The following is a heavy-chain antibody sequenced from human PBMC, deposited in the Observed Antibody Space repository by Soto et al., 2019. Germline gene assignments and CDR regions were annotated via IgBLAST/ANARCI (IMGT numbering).Heavy chain of an antibody. CDR1: GYSFTSYW. J-gene: IGHJ6*02. V-gene: IGHV5-51*01. D-gene: IGHD5-18*01. CDR2: IYPGDSDT. CDR3: AIAGTPGGYSYGYYYGMEV. Sequence: PGESLKISCKGSGYSFTSYWIGCVRQMPGKGLEWMGIIYPGDSDTRYSPSFQGQVTISADKSISNAYLQWSSLKASDTAMYYCAIAGTPGGYSYGYYYGMEVWAQGTTVTVSS.